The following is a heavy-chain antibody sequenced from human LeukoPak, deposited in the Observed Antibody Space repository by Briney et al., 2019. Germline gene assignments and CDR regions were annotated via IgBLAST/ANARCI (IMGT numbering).Heavy chain of an antibody. V-gene: IGHV3-23*01. CDR2: ISGSGDST. Sequence: GGSLRLSCAASGFTFSTYAVNWVRQAPGKGLEWVSTISGSGDSTYYADSVKGRFTISRDNSKDTLYLQMSSVRVDDTAVYYCARAGTYDTFDYWGQGTLVTVSS. J-gene: IGHJ4*02. CDR3: ARAGTYDTFDY. D-gene: IGHD3-22*01. CDR1: GFTFSTYA.